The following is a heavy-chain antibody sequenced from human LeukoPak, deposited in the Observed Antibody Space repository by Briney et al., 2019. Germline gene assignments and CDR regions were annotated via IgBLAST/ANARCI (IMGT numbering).Heavy chain of an antibody. V-gene: IGHV7-4-1*02. J-gene: IGHJ5*02. CDR2: INTNTGNP. CDR3: ARGIGGLAARDWFDP. CDR1: GGTFSSYA. Sequence: GASVKVSCKASGGTFSSYAISWVRQAPEQGLEWMGWINTNTGNPTYAQGFTGRFVFSLDTSVSTAYLQISSLKAEDTAVYYCARGIGGLAARDWFDPWGQGTLVTVSS. D-gene: IGHD6-6*01.